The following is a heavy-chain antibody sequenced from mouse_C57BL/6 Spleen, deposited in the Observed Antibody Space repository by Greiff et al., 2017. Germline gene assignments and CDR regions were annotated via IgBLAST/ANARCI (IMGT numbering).Heavy chain of an antibody. CDR3: ARDYDYGGYAMDY. CDR1: GYTFTSYW. D-gene: IGHD2-4*01. J-gene: IGHJ4*01. V-gene: IGHV1-7*01. Sequence: QVQLQQSGAELAKPGASVKLSCKASGYTFTSYWMHWVKQRPGQGLEWIGYINPSSGYTKYNQKFKDKATLTADKSPSTAYMQLSSLTYEDSAVYYCARDYDYGGYAMDYWGQGTSVTVSS. CDR2: INPSSGYT.